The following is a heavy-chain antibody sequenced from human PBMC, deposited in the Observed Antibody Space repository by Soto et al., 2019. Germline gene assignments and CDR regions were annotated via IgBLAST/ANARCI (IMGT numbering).Heavy chain of an antibody. J-gene: IGHJ4*02. Sequence: SETLSLTCAVSGGSISGGGFSWSWIRQPPGKGLEWIGYILHTGGTQYNPSLKSRVSMSVDKSKNQFSLHLTSVTAADTAVYYCSRLQLGEGLDYWGQGALVNVSS. CDR3: SRLQLGEGLDY. CDR2: ILHTGGT. D-gene: IGHD1-1*01. CDR1: GGSISGGGFS. V-gene: IGHV4-30-2*01.